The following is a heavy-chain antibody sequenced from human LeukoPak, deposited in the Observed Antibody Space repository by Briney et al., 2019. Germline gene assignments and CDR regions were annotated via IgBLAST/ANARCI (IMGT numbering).Heavy chain of an antibody. V-gene: IGHV3-21*01. CDR2: ISSSGNYI. CDR1: GFTFSDYS. J-gene: IGHJ4*02. D-gene: IGHD5-12*01. CDR3: ARLGYSGYDPSYFDY. Sequence: GGSLRLSCAASGFTFSDYSMNWVRQAPGKGLEWVSSISSSGNYIYYADSVEGRFTISRDNAKNSLYLQMNSLRAEDTAVYYCARLGYSGYDPSYFDYWGQGTLVTVSS.